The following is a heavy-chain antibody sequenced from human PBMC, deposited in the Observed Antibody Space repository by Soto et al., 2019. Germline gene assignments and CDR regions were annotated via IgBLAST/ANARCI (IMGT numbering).Heavy chain of an antibody. CDR1: GGSFSGYY. Sequence: SETLSLTCAVYGGSFSGYYWSWIRRPPGKGLEWIGEINHSGSTNYNPSLKSRVTISVDTSKNQFSLKLSSVTAADTAVYYCAGERYSGSYESDYWGQGTLVTVSS. J-gene: IGHJ4*02. V-gene: IGHV4-34*01. CDR3: AGERYSGSYESDY. CDR2: INHSGST. D-gene: IGHD1-26*01.